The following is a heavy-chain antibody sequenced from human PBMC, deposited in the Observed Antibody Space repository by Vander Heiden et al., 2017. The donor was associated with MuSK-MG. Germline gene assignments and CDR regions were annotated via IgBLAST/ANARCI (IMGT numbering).Heavy chain of an antibody. V-gene: IGHV1-18*01. CDR1: GYTFTSYG. Sequence: QAQLAQSGAEATKPGASVKLSCKASGYTFTSYGFSWVRQAPGQGLEWMGWTSAYNGNTNYAQRLQGRVTMTTDTSTSTAYMELRSLRSNDTAVYYCARRYDFGSGSVYYFDDRGQGTLVSVSS. CDR2: TSAYNGNT. CDR3: ARRYDFGSGSVYYFDD. D-gene: IGHD3-3*01. J-gene: IGHJ4*02.